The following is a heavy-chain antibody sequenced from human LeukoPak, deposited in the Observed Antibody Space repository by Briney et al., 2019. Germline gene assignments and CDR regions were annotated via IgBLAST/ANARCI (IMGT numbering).Heavy chain of an antibody. J-gene: IGHJ5*02. V-gene: IGHV3-11*01. CDR3: ARAPKFRLVGVPKGPFDP. Sequence: GGSLRLSCAASGFTFSDYYMSWIRQAPGKGLEWVSYISSSGSTIYYADSVKGRFTISRDNAKNSLYLQMNSLRDEDTAVYYCARAPKFRLVGVPKGPFDPWGQGSLVTVSS. D-gene: IGHD1-26*01. CDR2: ISSSGSTI. CDR1: GFTFSDYY.